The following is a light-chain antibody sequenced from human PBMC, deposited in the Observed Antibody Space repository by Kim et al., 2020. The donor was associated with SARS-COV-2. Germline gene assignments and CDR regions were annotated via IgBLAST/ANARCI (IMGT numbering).Light chain of an antibody. Sequence: ALGQTDSITCQGDTLRRYHASWYQQRPGQAPVLVIYGKDRRPSGIPDRFSGSSSGDTTSLTITGAQAEDEADFYCNSRDDSGNHYVFGPGTKVTVL. CDR2: GKD. V-gene: IGLV3-19*01. CDR3: NSRDDSGNHYV. CDR1: TLRRYH. J-gene: IGLJ1*01.